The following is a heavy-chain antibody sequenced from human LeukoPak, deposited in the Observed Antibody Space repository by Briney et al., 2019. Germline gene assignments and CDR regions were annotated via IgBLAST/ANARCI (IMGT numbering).Heavy chain of an antibody. V-gene: IGHV4-34*01. CDR2: FSHRGST. D-gene: IGHD3-16*01. CDR1: GGSFSDLY. J-gene: IGHJ5*02. Sequence: SETLSLTCAVYGGSFSDLYWSWIRQPPGKGLEWIGEFSHRGSTKYNPSLKSRVTISVDTSKNQFSLGLGSVTAADTAVYYCARTRLAVSGPNWFDTWGQGTLVTVSS. CDR3: ARTRLAVSGPNWFDT.